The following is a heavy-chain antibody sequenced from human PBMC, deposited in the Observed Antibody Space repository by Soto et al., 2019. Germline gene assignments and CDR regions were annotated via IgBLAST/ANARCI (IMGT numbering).Heavy chain of an antibody. CDR1: GGSFSGYY. CDR2: INHSGST. V-gene: IGHV4-34*01. CDR3: ARAHCGGDCYSDFSNNWFDP. Sequence: SETLSLTCAVYGGSFSGYYWSWIRQPPGKGLEWIGEINHSGSTYYNPSLKSRVTISVDRSKNQFSLKLSSVTAADTAVYYCARAHCGGDCYSDFSNNWFDPWGQGTLVTVSS. D-gene: IGHD2-21*02. J-gene: IGHJ5*02.